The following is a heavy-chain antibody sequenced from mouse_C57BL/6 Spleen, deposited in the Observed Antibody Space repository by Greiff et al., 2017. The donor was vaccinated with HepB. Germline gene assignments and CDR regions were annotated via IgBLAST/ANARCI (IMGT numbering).Heavy chain of an antibody. Sequence: QVQLQQSGAELVKPGASVKISCKASGYAFSSYWMNWVKQRPGKGLEWIGQIYPGDGDTNYNGKFKGKATLTADKSSSTAYMQLSSLTSEDSAVYFCAREGYYGSSFWFAYWGQGTLVTVSA. D-gene: IGHD1-1*01. CDR1: GYAFSSYW. CDR2: IYPGDGDT. V-gene: IGHV1-80*01. J-gene: IGHJ3*01. CDR3: AREGYYGSSFWFAY.